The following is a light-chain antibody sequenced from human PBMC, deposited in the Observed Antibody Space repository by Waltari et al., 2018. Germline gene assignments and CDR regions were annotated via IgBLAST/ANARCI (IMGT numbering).Light chain of an antibody. CDR1: SRDVGSNNL. J-gene: IGLJ2*01. Sequence: QSALTQPASVSGSPGQSITISCTGTSRDVGSNNLVSWYQQHPGQAPILTIYEATKRTSGVSNRFSGSKSGNTASLTISGLQAEDEGDYYCCSYTNTHVVFGGGTKLTVL. CDR3: CSYTNTHVV. V-gene: IGLV2-14*02. CDR2: EAT.